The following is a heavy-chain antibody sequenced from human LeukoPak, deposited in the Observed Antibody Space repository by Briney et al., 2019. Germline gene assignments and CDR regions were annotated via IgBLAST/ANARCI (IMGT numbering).Heavy chain of an antibody. CDR2: MSYDGST. CDR1: GGLINVNY. CDR3: ARDIRGSFYPYYFYYLDV. Sequence: PSETLSLTCTVSGGLINVNYWSWIRQPPGKGLEGIGYMSYDGSTNYNPSLKSRVSISVDTSKKQFSLMLSSVTAADTAVYYCARDIRGSFYPYYFYYLDVWGKGTTVTVSS. D-gene: IGHD1-26*01. J-gene: IGHJ6*03. V-gene: IGHV4-59*01.